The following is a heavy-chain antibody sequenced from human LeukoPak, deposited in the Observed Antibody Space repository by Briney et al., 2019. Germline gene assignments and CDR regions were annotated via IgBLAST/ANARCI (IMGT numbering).Heavy chain of an antibody. D-gene: IGHD3-9*01. CDR1: GGSISSYY. Sequence: SSETLSLTCTVSGGSISSYYWSWIRQPPGKGLEWIGYIYYSGSTNYNPSLKSRVTMSVDTSKNQFSLKLSSVTAADTAVYYCARSRYDILTGLLGHFGYWGQGTLVTVSS. CDR3: ARSRYDILTGLLGHFGY. CDR2: IYYSGST. J-gene: IGHJ4*02. V-gene: IGHV4-59*01.